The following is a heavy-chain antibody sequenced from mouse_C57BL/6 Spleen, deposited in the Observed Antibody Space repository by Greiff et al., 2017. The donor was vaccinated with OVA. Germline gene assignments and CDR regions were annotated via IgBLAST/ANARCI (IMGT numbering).Heavy chain of an antibody. CDR1: GYTFTDYE. CDR3: TSRSYSNYVLFDY. D-gene: IGHD2-5*01. J-gene: IGHJ2*01. V-gene: IGHV1-15*01. Sequence: QVQLKESGAELVRPGASVTLSCKASGYTFTDYEMHWVKQTPVLGLEWIGAIDPETGGTAYNQKFKGKAILTADKSSSTAYMELRSLTSEDSAVYYCTSRSYSNYVLFDYWGQGTTLTVSS. CDR2: IDPETGGT.